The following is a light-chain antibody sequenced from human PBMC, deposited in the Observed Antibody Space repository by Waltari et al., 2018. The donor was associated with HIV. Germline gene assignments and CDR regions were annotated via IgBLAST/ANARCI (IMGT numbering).Light chain of an antibody. CDR2: AAS. Sequence: DIQMTQSPSSLSASVGDRVTITCRASQSISSYLNWYQQKPGIAPKLLIYAASSLQSGVPSRFSGSGSGTDFTLTISSLQPEDFAIYYCQQSYSSWTFGQGTKVEFK. CDR3: QQSYSSWT. V-gene: IGKV1-39*01. J-gene: IGKJ1*01. CDR1: QSISSY.